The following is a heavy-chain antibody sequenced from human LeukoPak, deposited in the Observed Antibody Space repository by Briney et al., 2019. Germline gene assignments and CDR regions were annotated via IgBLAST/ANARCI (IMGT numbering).Heavy chain of an antibody. CDR1: GFSLSTSGMC. CDR3: ARTTYYYDSSGYRNRYFDY. D-gene: IGHD3-22*01. V-gene: IGHV2-70*11. Sequence: SGPALVKPTQTLTLTCTFSGFSLSTSGMCVSWIRQPPGKALEWLARINWDDDKYYSTSPKTRLTISKDTSKNQVVLTMTNMDPVDTATYYCARTTYYYDSSGYRNRYFDYWGQGTLVTVSS. CDR2: INWDDDK. J-gene: IGHJ4*02.